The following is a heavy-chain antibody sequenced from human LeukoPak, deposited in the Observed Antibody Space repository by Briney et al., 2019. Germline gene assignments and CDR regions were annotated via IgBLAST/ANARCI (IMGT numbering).Heavy chain of an antibody. D-gene: IGHD3-16*01. J-gene: IGHJ6*03. CDR3: ARHGAHGYYYYMDV. V-gene: IGHV4-34*01. Sequence: SETLSLTCAVYGGSFSGYYWSWIRQPPGKGLEWIGEINHSGSTNYNPSLKSRVTISVDTSKNQFSLKLSSVTAADTAVYYCARHGAHGYYYYMDVWGKGTTVTISS. CDR1: GGSFSGYY. CDR2: INHSGST.